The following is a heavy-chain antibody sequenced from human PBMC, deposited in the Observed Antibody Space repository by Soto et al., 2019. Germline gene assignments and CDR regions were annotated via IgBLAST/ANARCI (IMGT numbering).Heavy chain of an antibody. V-gene: IGHV3-30-3*01. D-gene: IGHD5-12*01. Sequence: GGSLRLSCAASGFTFSSYAMHWVRQAPGKGLEWVAVISYDGSNKYYADSGKGRFTISRDNSKNTLYLQMKSLRAEDTAVYYCARVLDIGTFAYWGQETLVTVSS. J-gene: IGHJ4*02. CDR1: GFTFSSYA. CDR3: ARVLDIGTFAY. CDR2: ISYDGSNK.